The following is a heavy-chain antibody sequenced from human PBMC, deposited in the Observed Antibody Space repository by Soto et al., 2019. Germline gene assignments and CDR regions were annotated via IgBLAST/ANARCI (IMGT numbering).Heavy chain of an antibody. D-gene: IGHD6-19*01. CDR1: GGTFSSYT. CDR3: ARVEQWLVKAFDI. CDR2: IIPILGIA. J-gene: IGHJ3*02. Sequence: SVKVSCKASGGTFSSYTISWVRQAPGQGLEWMGRIIPILGIANYAQKFQGRVTITADKSTSTAYMELSSLRSEDTAVYYCARVEQWLVKAFDIWGQGTMVTVSS. V-gene: IGHV1-69*02.